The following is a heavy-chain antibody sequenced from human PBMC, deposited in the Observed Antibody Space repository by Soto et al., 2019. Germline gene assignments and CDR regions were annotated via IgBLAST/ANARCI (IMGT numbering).Heavy chain of an antibody. CDR1: GYAFTSYW. V-gene: IGHV5-51*01. D-gene: IGHD4-17*01. CDR2: IYPGDSDT. CDR3: ARDFSGDFNWFDP. Sequence: GESLKISCQASGYAFTSYWIAWVRQIPGRGLEWMGIIYPGDSDTRYSPSFQGQVTISADKSITTAYLQWNSLEASDTAVYYCARDFSGDFNWFDPWGQGTLVTVSS. J-gene: IGHJ5*02.